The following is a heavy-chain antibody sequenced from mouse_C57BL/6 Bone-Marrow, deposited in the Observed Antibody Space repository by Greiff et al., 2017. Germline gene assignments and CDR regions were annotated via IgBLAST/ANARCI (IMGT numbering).Heavy chain of an antibody. J-gene: IGHJ2*01. V-gene: IGHV1-42*01. CDR3: ARDYDYDGGY. D-gene: IGHD2-4*01. CDR2: INPSTGGT. CDR1: GYSFTGYY. Sequence: EVKLQESGPELVKPGASVKISCKASGYSFTGYYMNWVKQSPEKSLEWIGEINPSTGGTTYNQKFKAKATLTVDKSSSTAYMQLKSLTSEDSAVYYCARDYDYDGGYWGQGTTLTVSS.